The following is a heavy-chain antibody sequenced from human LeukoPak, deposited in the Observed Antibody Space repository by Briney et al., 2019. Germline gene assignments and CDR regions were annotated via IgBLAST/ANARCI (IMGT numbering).Heavy chain of an antibody. CDR3: ARTLRFLEWLPYGYYMDV. J-gene: IGHJ6*03. Sequence: PSETLSLTCTVSGGSISSYYWSWIRQPPGKGLEWIGYIYYSGSTYYNPSLKSRVTISVDTSKNQFSLKLSSVTAADTAVYYCARTLRFLEWLPYGYYMDVWGKGTTVTVPS. D-gene: IGHD3-3*01. V-gene: IGHV4-59*01. CDR1: GGSISSYY. CDR2: IYYSGST.